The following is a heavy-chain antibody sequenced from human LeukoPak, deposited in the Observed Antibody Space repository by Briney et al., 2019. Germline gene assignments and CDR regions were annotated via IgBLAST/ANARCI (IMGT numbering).Heavy chain of an antibody. J-gene: IGHJ6*02. D-gene: IGHD1-26*01. CDR3: VNPGSDYYYGMDV. V-gene: IGHV3-23*01. Sequence: PGGSLRLSCAASGFTFSSYAMSWVRQAPGKGLEWVSAISGSGGSTYYADSVKGRFTISRDNSKNTLYLQMNSLRAEDTAVYYCVNPGSDYYYGMDVWGQGTTVTVSS. CDR2: ISGSGGST. CDR1: GFTFSSYA.